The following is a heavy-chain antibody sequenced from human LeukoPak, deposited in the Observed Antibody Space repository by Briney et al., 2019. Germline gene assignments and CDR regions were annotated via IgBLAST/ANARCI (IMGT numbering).Heavy chain of an antibody. Sequence: SETLSLPCTVSSGLISRYHWRCLRQPAGKGLECIGRIYTSGSSNYNPSLKSRVTMSVDTSKNQFSLKLSSVTAADTAVYYCARGGRYFDWLFVNDALDIWGQGTMVTVSS. J-gene: IGHJ3*02. D-gene: IGHD3-9*01. CDR1: SGLISRYH. V-gene: IGHV4-4*07. CDR3: ARGGRYFDWLFVNDALDI. CDR2: IYTSGSS.